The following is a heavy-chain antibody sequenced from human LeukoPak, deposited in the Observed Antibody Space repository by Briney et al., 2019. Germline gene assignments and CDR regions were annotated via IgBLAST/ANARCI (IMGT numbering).Heavy chain of an antibody. CDR1: GYTFTSYD. CDR3: ARVDSKDTDY. CDR2: MNPNSGNT. Sequence: ASVKVSCKASGYTFTSYDINWVRQVTGQGLEWMGWMNPNSGNTGYAQKSQGRVTMTRNTSISTAYMELSSLRSEDTAVYYCARVDSKDTDYWGQGTLVTVSS. D-gene: IGHD6-13*01. J-gene: IGHJ4*02. V-gene: IGHV1-8*01.